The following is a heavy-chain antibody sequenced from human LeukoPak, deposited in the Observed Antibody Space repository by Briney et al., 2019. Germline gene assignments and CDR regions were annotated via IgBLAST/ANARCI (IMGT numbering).Heavy chain of an antibody. J-gene: IGHJ4*02. CDR1: GGSISSGGYS. CDR2: IYHSGST. CDR3: ARGRFGEFIDY. V-gene: IGHV4-30-2*01. D-gene: IGHD3-10*01. Sequence: SETLSLTCAVSGGSISSGGYSWSWIRQPPGKGLEWIGYIYHSGSTYYNPSLKSRVTISVDRSKNQFSLKLSPVTAADTAVYYCARGRFGEFIDYWGQGTLVTVSS.